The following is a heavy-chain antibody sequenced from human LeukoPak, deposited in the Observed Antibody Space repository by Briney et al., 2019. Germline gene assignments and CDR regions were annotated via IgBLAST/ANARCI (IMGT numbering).Heavy chain of an antibody. Sequence: GGSLRLSCVASGFTFSNYAIHWVRQAPGKGLEWVALISYDGSDKYYADSVKGRFTISRDNSKNTLYLQMNSLRAEDTAVYSCARDKRRPDYYGSGSFFAFDIWGQGTMVTVSS. CDR1: GFTFSNYA. V-gene: IGHV3-30*19. CDR2: ISYDGSDK. CDR3: ARDKRRPDYYGSGSFFAFDI. J-gene: IGHJ3*02. D-gene: IGHD3-10*01.